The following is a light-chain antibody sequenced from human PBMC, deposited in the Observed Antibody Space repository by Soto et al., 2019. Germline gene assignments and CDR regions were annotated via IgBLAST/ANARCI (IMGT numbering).Light chain of an antibody. V-gene: IGLV2-14*01. Sequence: LTQPASVSGSPGQSITISCTGSSSDVGAYTSVSWYQQHPGKAPKLMIYEVSNRPSGVSRRFSGSKSGNTASLTISGLQAEDEAHYYCSSYTSDNRDYVFGTGTKVTVL. CDR3: SSYTSDNRDYV. CDR2: EVS. CDR1: SSDVGAYTS. J-gene: IGLJ1*01.